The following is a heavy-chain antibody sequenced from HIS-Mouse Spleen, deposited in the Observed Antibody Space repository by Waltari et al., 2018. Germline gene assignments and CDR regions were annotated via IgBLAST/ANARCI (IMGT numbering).Heavy chain of an antibody. V-gene: IGHV4-39*07. CDR1: GGSISRRSYY. CDR2: IYYSGST. CDR3: AREIPYSSSWYDWYFDL. J-gene: IGHJ2*01. D-gene: IGHD6-13*01. Sequence: QLQLQESGPGLVKPSETLSLTCTVSGGSISRRSYYWGWIRQPPGKGLEWIGSIYYSGSTDYNPSLKSRVTISVDTSKNQFSLKLSSVTAADTAVYYCAREIPYSSSWYDWYFDLWGRGTLVTVSS.